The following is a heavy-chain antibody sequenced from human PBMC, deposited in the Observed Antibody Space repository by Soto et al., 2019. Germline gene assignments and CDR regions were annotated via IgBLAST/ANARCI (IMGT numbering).Heavy chain of an antibody. V-gene: IGHV3-23*01. CDR3: AKDVSVTTLKCYFDY. Sequence: EVQLLESGGGLVQPGGSLRLSCAASGFTFSSYAMSWVRQAPGKGLEWVSAISGSGGSTYYADSVKGRFTISRDHSKNTLYLQMNSLRAEDTAVYYCAKDVSVTTLKCYFDYWGQGTLVTVSS. CDR2: ISGSGGST. J-gene: IGHJ4*02. CDR1: GFTFSSYA. D-gene: IGHD4-17*01.